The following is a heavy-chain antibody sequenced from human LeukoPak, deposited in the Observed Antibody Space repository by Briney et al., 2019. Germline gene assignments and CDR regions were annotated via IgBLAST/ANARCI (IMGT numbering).Heavy chain of an antibody. D-gene: IGHD6-13*01. J-gene: IGHJ4*02. CDR3: ARGRQQLTQTYFDY. Sequence: GGSLRLSCAASRFIFSNYVMHWVRQAPGKGLEWVAVIWYDGSNKYYADSVKGRFTISRDNSKNTLYLQMNSLRAEDTAVYYCARGRQQLTQTYFDYWGQGTLVTVSS. V-gene: IGHV3-33*08. CDR1: RFIFSNYV. CDR2: IWYDGSNK.